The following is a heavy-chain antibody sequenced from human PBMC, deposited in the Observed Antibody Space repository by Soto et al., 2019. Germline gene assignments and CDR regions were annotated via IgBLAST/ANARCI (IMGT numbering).Heavy chain of an antibody. D-gene: IGHD2-21*01. Sequence: SVKVSCKASGGTFSSYAISWVRQAPGQGLEWMGGIIPSFGTANYAQKFQGRVTLTRDASTSTAYMDLPRLTSDDTAVYFCARALYSTLNHLANWGQGSLVTVSS. V-gene: IGHV1-69*13. J-gene: IGHJ4*02. CDR3: ARALYSTLNHLAN. CDR2: IIPSFGTA. CDR1: GGTFSSYA.